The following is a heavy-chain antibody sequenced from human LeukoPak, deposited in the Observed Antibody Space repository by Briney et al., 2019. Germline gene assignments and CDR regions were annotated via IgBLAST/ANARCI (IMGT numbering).Heavy chain of an antibody. D-gene: IGHD3-22*01. V-gene: IGHV3-21*01. CDR3: ARAPPGDYYDSSGYPY. CDR1: GFTFSSYS. J-gene: IGHJ4*02. CDR2: ISSSSSYI. Sequence: GGPLRLSCAASGFTFSSYSMNWVRQAPGKGLEWVSSISSSSSYIYYADSVKGRFTISRDNAKNSLYLQMNSLRAEDTAVYYCARAPPGDYYDSSGYPYWGQGTLVTVSS.